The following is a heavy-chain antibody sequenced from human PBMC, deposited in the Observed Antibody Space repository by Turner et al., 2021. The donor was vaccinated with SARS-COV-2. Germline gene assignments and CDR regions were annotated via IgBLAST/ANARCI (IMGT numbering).Heavy chain of an antibody. CDR1: GFTFSSYA. CDR2: ISGGGGST. CDR3: AKDGGVTAGSGRYFDY. V-gene: IGHV3-23*01. Sequence: VQLLESRGGLVLAGWSLILSCAASGFTFSSYALSWVRQAPGRGLEWVSAISGGGGSTSYADSVKGRFTISRDNSKNTWYLQMNSLRAEDTAVYYCAKDGGVTAGSGRYFDYWGQGTLVTVSS. D-gene: IGHD2-21*02. J-gene: IGHJ4*02.